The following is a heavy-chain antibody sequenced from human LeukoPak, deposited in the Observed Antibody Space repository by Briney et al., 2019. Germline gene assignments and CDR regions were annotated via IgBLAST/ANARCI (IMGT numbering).Heavy chain of an antibody. D-gene: IGHD6-19*01. CDR1: GFTFSSYA. J-gene: IGHJ5*02. CDR2: ISGSGGST. CDR3: AKDRGYSSGWYINWFDP. Sequence: PGGSLRLSCAASGFTFSSYAMSWIRQAPGKGLEWVSAISGSGGSTYYADSVKGRSTISRDNSKNTLYLQMNSLRAEDTAVYYCAKDRGYSSGWYINWFDPWGQGTLVTVSS. V-gene: IGHV3-23*01.